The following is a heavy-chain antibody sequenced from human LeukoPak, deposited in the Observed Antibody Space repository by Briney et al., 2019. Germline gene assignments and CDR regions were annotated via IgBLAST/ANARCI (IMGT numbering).Heavy chain of an antibody. CDR2: INSDGSST. CDR3: ARVEYYYDSSGYYGLTNTPFFDY. V-gene: IGHV3-74*01. CDR1: GFTFSSYW. J-gene: IGHJ4*02. Sequence: HSGGSLRLSCAASGFTFSSYWMHWVRHAPGKGLVWVSRINSDGSSTSYADSVKGRFTISRDNAKNTLYLQMNSLRAEDTAVYYCARVEYYYDSSGYYGLTNTPFFDYWGQGTLVTVSS. D-gene: IGHD3-22*01.